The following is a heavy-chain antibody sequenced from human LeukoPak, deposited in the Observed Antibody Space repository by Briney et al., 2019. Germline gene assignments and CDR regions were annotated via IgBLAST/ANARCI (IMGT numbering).Heavy chain of an antibody. CDR1: GFTFSSYS. CDR2: ISSSSSYI. D-gene: IGHD3-22*01. J-gene: IGHJ4*02. CDR3: AGVDPPYDSSGYYSH. V-gene: IGHV3-21*01. Sequence: GGSLRLSCAASGFTFSSYSMNWVRQAPGKGLEWVSSISSSSSYIYNADSVKGRFTISIDNAKNSLYLQMNSLRAEDTAVYYCAGVDPPYDSSGYYSHWGQGTLVTVSS.